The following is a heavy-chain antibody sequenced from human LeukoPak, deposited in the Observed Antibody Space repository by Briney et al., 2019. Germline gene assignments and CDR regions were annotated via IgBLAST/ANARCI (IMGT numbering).Heavy chain of an antibody. Sequence: GASVKVSCKASGYTFTSYGISWVRQAPGQGLEWMGGIIPIFGTANYAQKFQGRVTITADESTSTAYMELSSLRSEDTAVYYCARDLRGENRYYYYMDVWGKGTTVTVSS. CDR2: IIPIFGTA. CDR1: GYTFTSYG. D-gene: IGHD4-17*01. CDR3: ARDLRGENRYYYYMDV. J-gene: IGHJ6*03. V-gene: IGHV1-69*13.